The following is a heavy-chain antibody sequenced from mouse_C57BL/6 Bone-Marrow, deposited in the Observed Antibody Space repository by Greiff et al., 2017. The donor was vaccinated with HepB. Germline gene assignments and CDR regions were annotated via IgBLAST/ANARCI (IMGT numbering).Heavy chain of an antibody. Sequence: LVESGAELVKPGASVKMSCKASGYTFTTYPIEWMKQNHGKSLEWIGNFHPYNDDTKYNEKFKGKATLTVEKSSSTVYLELSRLTSDDSAVYYCARGYYGSSYPYFDYWGQGTTLTVSS. CDR1: GYTFTTYP. V-gene: IGHV1-47*01. CDR2: FHPYNDDT. D-gene: IGHD1-1*01. CDR3: ARGYYGSSYPYFDY. J-gene: IGHJ2*01.